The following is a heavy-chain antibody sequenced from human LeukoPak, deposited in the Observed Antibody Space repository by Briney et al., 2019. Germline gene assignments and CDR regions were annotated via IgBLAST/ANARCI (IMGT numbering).Heavy chain of an antibody. J-gene: IGHJ4*02. V-gene: IGHV3-23*01. CDR1: GFTFSSYA. Sequence: GGSLRLSCAASGFTFSSYAMSWVRQAPGKGLEWVSAISGSGGSTYYADSVKGRFTIPRDNSKNTLYLQMNSLRAEDTAVYYCANGGCSSSTGVYWGQGTLVTVSS. CDR2: ISGSGGST. CDR3: ANGGCSSSTGVY. D-gene: IGHD6-6*01.